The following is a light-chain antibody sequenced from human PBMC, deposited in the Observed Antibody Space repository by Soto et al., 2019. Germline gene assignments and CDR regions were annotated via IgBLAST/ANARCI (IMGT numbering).Light chain of an antibody. CDR1: QSVRSN. Sequence: EIVMTQSPATLSVSPGERATLSCRASQSVRSNLAWYQQRPGQAPRLLIYGTSTRATGIPARFSGSGSGTEFTLSIRSLQSEDFAVYYCQQYDNWRTFGQGTKVDI. CDR3: QQYDNWRT. V-gene: IGKV3D-15*01. J-gene: IGKJ1*01. CDR2: GTS.